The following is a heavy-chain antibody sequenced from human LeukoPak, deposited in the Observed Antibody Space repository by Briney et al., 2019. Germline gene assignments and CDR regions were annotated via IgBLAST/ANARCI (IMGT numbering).Heavy chain of an antibody. CDR1: GFTFSSYW. CDR3: ARLRQYSSIWSSSGIYMDV. J-gene: IGHJ6*03. V-gene: IGHV3-33*08. Sequence: PGRSLRLSCAASGFTFSSYWMSWVRQAPGKGLEWVAFIRYDGSNKGYADAVKGRFTICRDNAKNSVYLQMSSLRVEDTAVYYCARLRQYSSIWSSSGIYMDVWGKGTTVIISS. D-gene: IGHD6-13*01. CDR2: IRYDGSNK.